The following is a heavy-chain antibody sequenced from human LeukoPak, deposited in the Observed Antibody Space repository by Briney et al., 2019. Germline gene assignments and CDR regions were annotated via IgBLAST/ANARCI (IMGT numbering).Heavy chain of an antibody. Sequence: PGGSLRLSCAASGFTFSSYEMNWVGQAPGKGLEWVSCISSSGSAIYYADSVKGRFTISRDNAKNSLYLQMNSLRAEDTAVYYCARGEVIPDYWGRRTLVTVSS. D-gene: IGHD2-21*01. CDR2: ISSSGSAI. J-gene: IGHJ4*02. CDR1: GFTFSSYE. V-gene: IGHV3-48*03. CDR3: ARGEVIPDY.